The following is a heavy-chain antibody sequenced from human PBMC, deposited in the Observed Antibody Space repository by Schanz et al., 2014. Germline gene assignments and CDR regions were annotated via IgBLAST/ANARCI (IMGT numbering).Heavy chain of an antibody. CDR1: GFTVNTNY. D-gene: IGHD2-21*01. Sequence: EVQLVESGGGLIQPGGSLRLSCAVSGFTVNTNYMSWVRQAPGKGLEWVSYSGTEIETIYYADSVKGRFIISRDNSKNILYLQMHSLRAEDTAVYYCARGRSLGWCDYWGQGTLVTVSS. V-gene: IGHV3-53*01. CDR3: ARGRSLGWCDY. J-gene: IGHJ4*02. CDR2: SGTEIETI.